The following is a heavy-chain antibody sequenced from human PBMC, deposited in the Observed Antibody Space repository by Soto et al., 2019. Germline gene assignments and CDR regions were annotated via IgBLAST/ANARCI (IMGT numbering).Heavy chain of an antibody. CDR1: GYTFISYW. D-gene: IGHD6-19*01. Sequence: ESLKISCKATGYTFISYWIAWVRQVPGKGLEWMGIIYPGDSDIRYSPSFKGQITISADKSITTAYLQWSSLQASDTAMYYCARILAEAGTGFDFWGQGSMVTVSS. CDR3: ARILAEAGTGFDF. J-gene: IGHJ4*02. CDR2: IYPGDSDI. V-gene: IGHV5-51*01.